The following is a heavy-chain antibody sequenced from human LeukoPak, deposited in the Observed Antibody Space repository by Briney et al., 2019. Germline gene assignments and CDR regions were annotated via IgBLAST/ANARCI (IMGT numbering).Heavy chain of an antibody. CDR1: GFTVSSNY. D-gene: IGHD5-12*01. Sequence: PGGSLRLSCAASGFTVSSNYMSWVRQAPGKGLEWVSVIYSGGSTYYADSVKGRFTISRDNSKNTLYLQMNSLRAEDTAVYYCARDPRYSGYDQHYYGMDVWGQGTRSPSP. CDR3: ARDPRYSGYDQHYYGMDV. J-gene: IGHJ6*02. V-gene: IGHV3-53*01. CDR2: IYSGGST.